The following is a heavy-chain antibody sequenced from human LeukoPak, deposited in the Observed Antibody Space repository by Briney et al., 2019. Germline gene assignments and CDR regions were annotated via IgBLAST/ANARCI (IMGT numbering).Heavy chain of an antibody. CDR1: GFTFSSYS. Sequence: GGSLRLSCAASGFTFSSYSMNWVRQAPGKGLEWVTYISSNSSTIYYADSVKGRFTISRDNAKNSLYLQMNSLRAEDTAVYYCARGIGWYDYWGQGTLVTVSS. CDR2: ISSNSSTI. J-gene: IGHJ4*02. D-gene: IGHD6-19*01. V-gene: IGHV3-48*04. CDR3: ARGIGWYDY.